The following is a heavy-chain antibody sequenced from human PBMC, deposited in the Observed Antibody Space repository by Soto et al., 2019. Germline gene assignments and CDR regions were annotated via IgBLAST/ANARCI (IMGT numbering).Heavy chain of an antibody. J-gene: IGHJ5*02. CDR3: ARGGYNYGPRWFDP. Sequence: SDTLSLTCTVSGGSISSNYWSWIRQTPGKGLEWIGYVHYTGGTNYNPSLKSRVIISVDTSKGQFSLKLRSVTAADTAVYYCARGGYNYGPRWFDPWGQGTLVTVSS. D-gene: IGHD5-18*01. CDR2: VHYTGGT. V-gene: IGHV4-59*01. CDR1: GGSISSNY.